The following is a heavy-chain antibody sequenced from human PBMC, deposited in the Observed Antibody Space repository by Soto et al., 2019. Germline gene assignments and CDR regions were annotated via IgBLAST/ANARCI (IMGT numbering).Heavy chain of an antibody. CDR1: GGSLSNYY. CDR2: IYYSGST. J-gene: IGHJ5*02. CDR3: ARSPYGDRQYNWFDP. Sequence: QVQLQESGPGLVKPSETLSLTCTVSGGSLSNYYWNWIRQPPGKALEWIAYIYYSGSTNYNPSLKHRVNKSVDTSRTQSSQQLSSVPAPDTARYYWARSPYGDRQYNWFDPWGQGTLVTVSS. D-gene: IGHD4-17*01. V-gene: IGHV4-59*08.